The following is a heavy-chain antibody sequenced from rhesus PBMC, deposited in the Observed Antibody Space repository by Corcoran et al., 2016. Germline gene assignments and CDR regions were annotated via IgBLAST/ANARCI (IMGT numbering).Heavy chain of an antibody. CDR1: GYTFTSYY. Sequence: QVQLVQSGSEIKQHGASVTLSCTASGYTFTSYYMHRGRPAPGQGLEWIGLISPYNGNKGYAQNFQGRVTRTTDTSTSTGYMELSILRSEDTAVYYCTREDSGSYANYFDYWGQGFLVTVSS. CDR2: ISPYNGNK. D-gene: IGHD1-44*02. V-gene: IGHV1-180*01. J-gene: IGHJ4*01. CDR3: TREDSGSYANYFDY.